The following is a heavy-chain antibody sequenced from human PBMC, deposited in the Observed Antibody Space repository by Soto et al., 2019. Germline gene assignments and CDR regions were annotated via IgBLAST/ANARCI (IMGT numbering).Heavy chain of an antibody. J-gene: IGHJ4*02. CDR1: GGTFSRHS. Sequence: QVQMVQSGAEVKKPGSSARVSCKVSGGTFSRHSISWVRQVPGQGLEWMGGIIPIFDATQYAQKFQGRLTITADESTTTFHMDLSGLRPEDTAIYYCARDLTSVRGSWGQGTLVTVS. D-gene: IGHD3-10*01. CDR3: ARDLTSVRGS. V-gene: IGHV1-69*01. CDR2: IIPIFDAT.